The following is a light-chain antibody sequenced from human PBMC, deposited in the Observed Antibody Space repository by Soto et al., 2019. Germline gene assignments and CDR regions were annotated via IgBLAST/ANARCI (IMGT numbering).Light chain of an antibody. J-gene: IGKJ2*01. V-gene: IGKV1-6*02. CDR3: LQDSSFPLT. Sequence: AIQMTQSPSSLSASVGDRVTITCRASQGIRNDLGWYQQKPGKAPKLLIYPASSLQSGVPSRFSGSGTGTDFTLSISSLQPEDFATYYCLQDSSFPLTFGQGTKLEIK. CDR1: QGIRND. CDR2: PAS.